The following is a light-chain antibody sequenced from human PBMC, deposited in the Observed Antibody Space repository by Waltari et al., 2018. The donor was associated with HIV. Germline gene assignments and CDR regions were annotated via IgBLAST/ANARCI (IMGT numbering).Light chain of an antibody. CDR3: CSYTGSKIYV. J-gene: IGLJ1*01. Sequence: QSALTQPRSVSGSPGQSVTVSCTGTSNDVGGYTYVSWYQQHPGQDPIFIIFDVTGRPSGIPDRFSGSKSGNTASLNISGLQAEDEADYYCCSYTGSKIYVFGTGTQVTVL. V-gene: IGLV2-11*01. CDR1: SNDVGGYTY. CDR2: DVT.